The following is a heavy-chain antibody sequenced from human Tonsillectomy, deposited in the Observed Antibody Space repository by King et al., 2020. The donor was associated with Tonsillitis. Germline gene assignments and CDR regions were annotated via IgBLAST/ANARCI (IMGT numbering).Heavy chain of an antibody. J-gene: IGHJ4*02. CDR1: GFTFDDYA. CDR2: ISWNSGRI. Sequence: VQLVESGGDLVQPGRSLRLSCVASGFTFDDYAMHWVRQAPGKSLEWVSGISWNSGRIGYADSVKGRFTISRDNAKNSLYLQMNSLRAEDTALYYCTKDRRIGAGYFDYWGQGTLVTVSS. D-gene: IGHD6-19*01. V-gene: IGHV3-9*01. CDR3: TKDRRIGAGYFDY.